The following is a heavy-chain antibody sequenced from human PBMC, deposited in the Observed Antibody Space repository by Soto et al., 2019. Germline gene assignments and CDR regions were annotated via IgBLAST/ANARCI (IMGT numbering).Heavy chain of an antibody. Sequence: EVQLVESGGGLVQPGGSLRLSCAASGFIFSNYWMHWVRQAPGKGLVWVSRINNDGRSTNYADSVKGRFTVSRDNAKNTLYLQMNSLRVEDTGVYDCAREMESGYWGQGTLVTVSS. J-gene: IGHJ4*02. CDR3: AREMESGY. CDR2: INNDGRST. V-gene: IGHV3-74*01. D-gene: IGHD1-1*01. CDR1: GFIFSNYW.